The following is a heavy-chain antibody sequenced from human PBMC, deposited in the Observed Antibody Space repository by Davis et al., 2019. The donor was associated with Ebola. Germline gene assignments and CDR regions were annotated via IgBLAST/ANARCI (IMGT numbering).Heavy chain of an antibody. CDR2: ISISSSTT. J-gene: IGHJ4*02. CDR1: GFNLSSFS. V-gene: IGHV3-48*01. D-gene: IGHD2-15*01. CDR3: EKNGEASCYSASAY. Sequence: GASPKTSRAASGFNLSSFSMNWVRQASGKGLVWVSYISISSSTTYYPDSVKGQFTISRDSSKNTLYLQMNSLRAEDPAVDFCEKNGEASCYSASAYSGQGTLVTVSS.